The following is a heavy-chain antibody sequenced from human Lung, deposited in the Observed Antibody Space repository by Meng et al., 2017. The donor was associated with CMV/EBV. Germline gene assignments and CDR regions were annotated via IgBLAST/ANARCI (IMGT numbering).Heavy chain of an antibody. Sequence: GSSXKISCAASGFSFSGYALNWVRQAPGKGLEWVSSISSSSSYIYYADSVKGRFTISRDNAKNSLFLQMNSLRADDTAVYFCARSWDGLGYWGQGTLVTVSS. D-gene: IGHD1-26*01. CDR3: ARSWDGLGY. CDR1: GFSFSGYA. J-gene: IGHJ4*02. CDR2: ISSSSSYI. V-gene: IGHV3-21*01.